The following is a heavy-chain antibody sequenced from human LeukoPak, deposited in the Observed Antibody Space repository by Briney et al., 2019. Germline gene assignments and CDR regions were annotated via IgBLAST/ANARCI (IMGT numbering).Heavy chain of an antibody. V-gene: IGHV3-53*01. CDR1: GFTVSSNY. CDR2: IYSGGST. J-gene: IGHJ4*02. Sequence: PGGSLRLSCGASGFTVSSNYMSWVRQAPGKGLEWVSVIYSGGSTYYADSVKGRFTISRDNSKNTLYLQMNSLRAEDTAVYYCARDIYGDYGSPSGFDYWGQGTLVTVSS. CDR3: ARDIYGDYGSPSGFDY. D-gene: IGHD4-17*01.